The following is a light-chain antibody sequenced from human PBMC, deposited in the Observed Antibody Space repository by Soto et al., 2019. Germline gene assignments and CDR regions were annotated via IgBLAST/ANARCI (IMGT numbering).Light chain of an antibody. Sequence: EMVMTQSPATLSVSPGERATLSCRASQSVNNNLAWYQQRPGQVPRLLIYGASTRATGIPARFSGSGSGTEFTLTLSSLQSEDLAVYYCQQYKDFPRALGQGTKVEIK. CDR2: GAS. CDR1: QSVNNN. J-gene: IGKJ1*01. V-gene: IGKV3-15*01. CDR3: QQYKDFPRA.